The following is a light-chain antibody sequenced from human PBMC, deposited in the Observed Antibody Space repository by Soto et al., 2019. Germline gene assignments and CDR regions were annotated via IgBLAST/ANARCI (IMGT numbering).Light chain of an antibody. Sequence: ELLLTQSPATLSLSPGERATLSCRASQSVGKNLAWYQQKTGKAPGLLIYEASTRATGIPARLSGSGSGTDFTLTISSLQPEDFAVYYCQQHANWPLTFGGGTKVDIK. CDR1: QSVGKN. J-gene: IGKJ4*01. CDR2: EAS. CDR3: QQHANWPLT. V-gene: IGKV3-11*01.